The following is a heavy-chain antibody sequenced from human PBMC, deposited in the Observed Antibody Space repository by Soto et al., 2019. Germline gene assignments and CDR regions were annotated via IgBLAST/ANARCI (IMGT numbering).Heavy chain of an antibody. CDR3: ARDKGYGDSNWLDP. CDR1: GGSISSYY. D-gene: IGHD4-17*01. Sequence: SETLSLTCTVSGGSISSYYWSWIRQPPGKGLEWIGYIYYSGSTNYNPSLKSRVTISVDTSKNQFSLKLSSVTAADTAVYYCARDKGYGDSNWLDPWGQGTRVTVSS. V-gene: IGHV4-59*01. J-gene: IGHJ5*02. CDR2: IYYSGST.